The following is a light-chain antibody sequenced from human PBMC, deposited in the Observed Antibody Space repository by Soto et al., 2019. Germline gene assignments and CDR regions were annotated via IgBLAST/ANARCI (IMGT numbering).Light chain of an antibody. Sequence: EIVMTQSPATLSVSPGERATLSCRASRNINRKLAWYQQKPGQAPRLLISAASTRATGIPARFSGSGSGTEFTLTISSLQSEDFAVNYCQQYYDYPPLIFGGGTKVEIK. CDR3: QQYYDYPPLI. CDR1: RNINRK. J-gene: IGKJ4*01. CDR2: AAS. V-gene: IGKV3-15*01.